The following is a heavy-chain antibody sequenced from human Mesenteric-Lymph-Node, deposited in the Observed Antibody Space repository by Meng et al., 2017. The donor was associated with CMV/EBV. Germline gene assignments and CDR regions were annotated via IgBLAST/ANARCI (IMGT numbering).Heavy chain of an antibody. CDR1: GFTFSSYS. CDR2: ISSSSSTI. J-gene: IGHJ6*02. V-gene: IGHV3-48*04. Sequence: GESLKISCAASGFTFSSYSMNWVRQAPGKGLEWVSYISSSSSTIYYADSVKGRFTISRDNAKNSLYLQMNSLRAEDTAVYYCARDSYDSSGYYYDYYYYGMDVWAKGPRSPSP. CDR3: ARDSYDSSGYYYDYYYYGMDV. D-gene: IGHD3-22*01.